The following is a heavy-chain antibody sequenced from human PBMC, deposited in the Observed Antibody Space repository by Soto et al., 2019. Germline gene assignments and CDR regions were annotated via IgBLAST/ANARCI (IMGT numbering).Heavy chain of an antibody. V-gene: IGHV3-66*01. J-gene: IGHJ4*02. CDR2: IYSGGST. CDR1: GFTVSSNY. D-gene: IGHD4-17*01. Sequence: PGGSLRLSCAASGFTVSSNYMSWVRQAPGKGLEWVSVIYSGGSTYYADSVKGRFTISRDNSKNTLYLQMNSLRAEDTVVYYCARDSTVTTFDYWGQGTLVTVSS. CDR3: ARDSTVTTFDY.